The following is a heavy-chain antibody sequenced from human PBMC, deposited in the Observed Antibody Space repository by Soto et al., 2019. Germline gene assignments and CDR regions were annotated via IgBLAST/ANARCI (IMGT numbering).Heavy chain of an antibody. D-gene: IGHD3-10*01. J-gene: IGHJ3*02. V-gene: IGHV3-21*01. CDR1: GFTFSSYS. CDR3: TRDEEGWFGELFPNDDFDI. Sequence: EVQLVESGGGLVKPGGSLRLSCAASGFTFSSYSMNWVRQAPGKGLEWVSSIRSSSSYIYYADSVKGRFTISRDNAKNSLYLQMNSLRAEDTAVYYCTRDEEGWFGELFPNDDFDIWGQGTMVTVSS. CDR2: IRSSSSYI.